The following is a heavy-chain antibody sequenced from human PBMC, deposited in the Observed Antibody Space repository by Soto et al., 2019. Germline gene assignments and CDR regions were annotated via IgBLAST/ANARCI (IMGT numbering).Heavy chain of an antibody. D-gene: IGHD6-13*01. CDR2: ISSNSAYI. Sequence: LRLSCAASGFTFRSFTTDLVRQAPLKGLEWVSTISSNSAYIYYTDALRGRFTISGDNAKNSLHLQMNSLRAEDTAVYYCTRDASRDSSARGWFDPWGPGTLVTVSS. V-gene: IGHV3-21*01. J-gene: IGHJ5*02. CDR3: TRDASRDSSARGWFDP. CDR1: GFTFRSFT.